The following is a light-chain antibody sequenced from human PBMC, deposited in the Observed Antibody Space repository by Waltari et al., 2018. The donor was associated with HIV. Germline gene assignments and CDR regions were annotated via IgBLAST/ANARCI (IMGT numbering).Light chain of an antibody. Sequence: QAGLTQPPSVSKGLGQTATLTCSGNSNNVGFQGASWLQQHQGHPPKLLSYRNTNRPSGISERFSASRSVNTASLTITGLQPEDEADYYCSAWDSSLNAWVFGGGTKLTVL. CDR2: RNT. CDR3: SAWDSSLNAWV. V-gene: IGLV10-54*01. J-gene: IGLJ3*02. CDR1: SNNVGFQG.